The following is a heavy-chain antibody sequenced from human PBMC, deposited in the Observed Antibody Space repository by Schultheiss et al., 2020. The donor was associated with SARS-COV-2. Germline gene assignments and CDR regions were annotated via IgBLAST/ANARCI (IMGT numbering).Heavy chain of an antibody. V-gene: IGHV1-2*02. CDR2: MNPNSGGT. J-gene: IGHJ6*02. CDR3: AREYSSSSAVTRYYYYGMDV. CDR1: GYTFTSYA. D-gene: IGHD6-6*01. Sequence: ASVKVSCKASGYTFTSYAMHWVRQAPGQRLEWMGWMNPNSGGTNYAQKFQGRVTMTRDTSISTAYMELSRLRSEDTAVYYCAREYSSSSAVTRYYYYGMDVWGQGTTVTVSS.